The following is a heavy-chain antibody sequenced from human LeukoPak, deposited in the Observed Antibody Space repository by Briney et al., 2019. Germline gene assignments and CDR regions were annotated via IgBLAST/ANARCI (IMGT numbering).Heavy chain of an antibody. D-gene: IGHD3-10*01. J-gene: IGHJ6*02. CDR1: GFTFSSYA. CDR2: ISGSGGST. Sequence: PGGSLRLSCAASGFTFSSYAMSWVRQAPGKGLEWVSAISGSGGSTYYADSVKGRFTISRDNPKNTLYLQMNSLRAEDTAVYYCAKDRGRVPPLYYYYGMDVWGQGTTVTVSS. CDR3: AKDRGRVPPLYYYYGMDV. V-gene: IGHV3-23*01.